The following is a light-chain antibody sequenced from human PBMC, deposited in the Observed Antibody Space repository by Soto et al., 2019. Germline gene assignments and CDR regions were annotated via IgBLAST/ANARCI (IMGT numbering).Light chain of an antibody. CDR3: QSYDSSLSVWV. V-gene: IGLV1-40*01. Sequence: QSVLTQPPSVSGAPGQRVTISSTGSSSNIGAGYDVHWYQQLPGTAPNLLIYGNSNRPSGVPDRFSGSKSGTSASLAITGLQAEDEADYYCQSYDSSLSVWVFGGGTKLTVL. CDR2: GNS. J-gene: IGLJ3*02. CDR1: SSNIGAGYD.